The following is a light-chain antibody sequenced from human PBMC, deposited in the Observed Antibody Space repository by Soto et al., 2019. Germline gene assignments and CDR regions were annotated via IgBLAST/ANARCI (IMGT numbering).Light chain of an antibody. CDR3: QQYDNLPPYT. CDR1: QDISNY. CDR2: DAS. V-gene: IGKV1-33*01. J-gene: IGKJ2*01. Sequence: DIQMTQSPSSLSASVGDRVTITCQASQDISNYLNWYQQKPGKAPKLLIYDASNLEIGVPSRFXGSGSETDFTFTISSLQPEDIATYYCQQYDNLPPYTFGQGTKLEIK.